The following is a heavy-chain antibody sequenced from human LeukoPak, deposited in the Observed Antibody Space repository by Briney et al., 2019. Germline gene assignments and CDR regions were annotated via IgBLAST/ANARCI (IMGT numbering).Heavy chain of an antibody. J-gene: IGHJ4*02. CDR3: ARETMITFGGVIVPRYFDY. Sequence: SETLSLTCTVSGGSISSYYWSWIRQPPGKGLEWIGYIYYSGSTNYNPSLKSRVTISVDTSKNQFSLKLSSVTAADTAVYYCARETMITFGGVIVPRYFDYWGQGTLVTVSS. D-gene: IGHD3-16*02. CDR2: IYYSGST. CDR1: GGSISSYY. V-gene: IGHV4-59*01.